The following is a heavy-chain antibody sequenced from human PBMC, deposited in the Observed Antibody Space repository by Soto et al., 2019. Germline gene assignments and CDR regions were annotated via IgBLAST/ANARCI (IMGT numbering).Heavy chain of an antibody. V-gene: IGHV5-10-1*01. CDR3: ARHRGGTLTLPPPGWFDL. Sequence: GESLKISCKASGYSFTNYWITWVRQVPGKGLEWMGRIDPRGAYIDYSPSFQGRVIMSTDNSISTAYLQWTSLKASDTALYYCARHRGGTLTLPPPGWFDLWGQGLLVTVS. D-gene: IGHD3-16*01. CDR2: IDPRGAYI. J-gene: IGHJ5*02. CDR1: GYSFTNYW.